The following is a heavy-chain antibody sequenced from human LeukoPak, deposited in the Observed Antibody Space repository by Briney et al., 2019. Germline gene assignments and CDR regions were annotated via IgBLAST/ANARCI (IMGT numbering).Heavy chain of an antibody. Sequence: GASVKVSCKASGYTFTGYYMHWVRQAPGQGLEWMGWINPNSGGTNYAQKFQGRATMTRDTSISTAYMELSRLRSDDTAVYYCARESNYYDSSGGYFDYWGQGTLVTVSS. CDR1: GYTFTGYY. CDR2: INPNSGGT. CDR3: ARESNYYDSSGGYFDY. V-gene: IGHV1-2*02. D-gene: IGHD3-22*01. J-gene: IGHJ4*02.